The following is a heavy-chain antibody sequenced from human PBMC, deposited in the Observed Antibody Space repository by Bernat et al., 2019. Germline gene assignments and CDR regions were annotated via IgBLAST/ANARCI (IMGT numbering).Heavy chain of an antibody. CDR3: ARPLYDYVWGSYRDEYFDY. D-gene: IGHD3-16*02. V-gene: IGHV3-33*01. CDR2: IWYDGSNK. CDR1: GFTFSSYG. J-gene: IGHJ4*02. Sequence: QVQLVESGGGVVQPGRSLRLSCAASGFTFSSYGMHWVRQAPGKGLERVAVIWYDGSNKYYADSVKGRFTISRDNSKNTLYLQMNSLRAEDTAVYYCARPLYDYVWGSYRDEYFDYWGQGTLVTVSS.